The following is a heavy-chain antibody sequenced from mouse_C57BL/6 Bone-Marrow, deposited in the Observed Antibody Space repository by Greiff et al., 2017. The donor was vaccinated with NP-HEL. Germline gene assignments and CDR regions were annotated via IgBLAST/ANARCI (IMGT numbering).Heavy chain of an antibody. CDR3: AREGGLYFDY. J-gene: IGHJ2*01. CDR2: INPYNGGT. Sequence: EVQLQQSGPVLVKPGASVKMSCKASGYTFTDYYMNWVKQSHGKSLEWIGVINPYNGGTSYNQKFKGKATLTVDKSSSTAYMELNSLTSEDSAVYYCAREGGLYFDYWGQGTTLTVSS. CDR1: GYTFTDYY. V-gene: IGHV1-19*01.